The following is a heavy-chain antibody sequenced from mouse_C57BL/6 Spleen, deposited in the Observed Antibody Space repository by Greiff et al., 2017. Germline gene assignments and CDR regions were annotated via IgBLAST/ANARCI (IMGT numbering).Heavy chain of an antibody. J-gene: IGHJ3*01. Sequence: VQLQQSGTELVKPGASVKLSCKASGYTFTSYWMHWVKQRPGQGLEWIGNINPSNGGTNSNEKFKSKATLTVDKSSNTAYMQLSSLTSEDSAVYYCAREGVIARLRQGFAYWGQGTLVTVSA. CDR2: INPSNGGT. CDR3: AREGVIARLRQGFAY. V-gene: IGHV1-53*01. D-gene: IGHD6-5*01. CDR1: GYTFTSYW.